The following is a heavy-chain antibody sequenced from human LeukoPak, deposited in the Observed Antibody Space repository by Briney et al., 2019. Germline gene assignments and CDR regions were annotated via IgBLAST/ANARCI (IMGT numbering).Heavy chain of an antibody. CDR3: ATDGYSSSWYGAFDI. CDR1: GYTFTGYY. CDR2: INPNSGGT. J-gene: IGHJ3*02. V-gene: IGHV1-2*02. Sequence: ASVKVSCKASGYTFTGYYMHWVRQAPGQGLEWMGWINPNSGGTNYAQKFQGRVTMTEDTSTDTAYMELSSLRSEDTAVYYCATDGYSSSWYGAFDIWGQGTMVTVSS. D-gene: IGHD6-13*01.